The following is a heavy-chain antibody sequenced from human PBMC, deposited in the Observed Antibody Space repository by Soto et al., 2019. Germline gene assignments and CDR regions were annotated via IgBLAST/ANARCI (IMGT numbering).Heavy chain of an antibody. Sequence: SGPTLVNPTQTLTLTCTFSGFSLSTSGMCVSWIRQPPGKALGWLALIDWDDDKYYSTSLKTRLTISKDTSKNQVVLTMTNLDPCNTATYCCARVVVGATPYYYYYGRDVWGQGTTVTVSS. D-gene: IGHD1-26*01. CDR2: IDWDDDK. CDR3: ARVVVGATPYYYYYGRDV. CDR1: GFSLSTSGMC. V-gene: IGHV2-70*01. J-gene: IGHJ6*02.